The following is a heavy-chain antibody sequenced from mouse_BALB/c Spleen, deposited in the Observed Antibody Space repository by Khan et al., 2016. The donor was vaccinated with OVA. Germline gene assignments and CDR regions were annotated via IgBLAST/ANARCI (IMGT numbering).Heavy chain of an antibody. D-gene: IGHD1-2*01. CDR2: INPRSGYT. CDR1: GYTFTSNT. V-gene: IGHV1-4*01. J-gene: IGHJ4*01. CDR3: ARRTAGYTMDY. Sequence: QVQLKQSGAELARPGASVRMSCKASGYTFTSNTMHWVKKRPGQGLEWIGYINPRSGYTNFNQNFTDKATLTADKSSSTAYMQLSSLTSEDSAVYYCARRTAGYTMDYWGQGTSVTVSS.